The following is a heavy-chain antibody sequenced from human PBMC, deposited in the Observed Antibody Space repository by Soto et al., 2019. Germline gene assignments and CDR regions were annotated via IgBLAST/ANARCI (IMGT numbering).Heavy chain of an antibody. CDR2: INDDGIST. CDR3: TRGPRSTSTGTGAF. CDR1: GFTFSMYW. J-gene: IGHJ4*02. V-gene: IGHV3-74*01. D-gene: IGHD1-1*01. Sequence: GGSLRLSCAASGFTFSMYWMRWVRQVPGKGPEWVSRINDDGISTNYADSVKGRFTISRDNAKNTLYLQMNALRVEDTAVYYCTRGPRSTSTGTGAFWGQGTLVTVSS.